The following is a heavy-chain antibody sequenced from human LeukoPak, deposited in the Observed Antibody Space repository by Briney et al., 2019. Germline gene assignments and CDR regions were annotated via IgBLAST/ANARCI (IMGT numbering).Heavy chain of an antibody. J-gene: IGHJ6*03. Sequence: ASVKISXKVSGYTFTDYYMHWVQQAPGKGLEWMGLVDPEDGETIYAEKFQGRVTITADTSTDTAYMELSSLRSEDTAAYYCATDPRRDIVVVPAANRYYYYYMDVWGKGTTVTVSS. V-gene: IGHV1-69-2*01. CDR1: GYTFTDYY. CDR3: ATDPRRDIVVVPAANRYYYYYMDV. D-gene: IGHD2-2*01. CDR2: VDPEDGET.